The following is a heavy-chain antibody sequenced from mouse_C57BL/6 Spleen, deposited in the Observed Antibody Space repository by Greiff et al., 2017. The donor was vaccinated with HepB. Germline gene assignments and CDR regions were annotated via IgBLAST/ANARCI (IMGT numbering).Heavy chain of an antibody. Sequence: VQLQQSGPELVKPGASVKISCKASGYSFTGYYMNWVKQSPEKSLEWIGEINPSTGGTTYNQKFKAKATLTVDKSSSTAYMQLKSLTSEDSAVYYCARWTTVRYFDVWGTGTTVTVSS. CDR2: INPSTGGT. D-gene: IGHD1-1*01. CDR3: ARWTTVRYFDV. CDR1: GYSFTGYY. J-gene: IGHJ1*03. V-gene: IGHV1-42*01.